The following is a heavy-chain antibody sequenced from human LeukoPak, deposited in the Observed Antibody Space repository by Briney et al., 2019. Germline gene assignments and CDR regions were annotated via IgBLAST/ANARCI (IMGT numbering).Heavy chain of an antibody. J-gene: IGHJ6*03. Sequence: ASVKVSCKASGYIFTSYDINWERQATGQRLEWMGWMNPNSGNTGYAQKFQGRVTITRNTSISTAYMELSSLRSEDTAVYYCARGVTSYIDYYDSSGDYYYMDVWGKGTTVTVSS. CDR3: ARGVTSYIDYYDSSGDYYYMDV. CDR2: MNPNSGNT. D-gene: IGHD3-22*01. V-gene: IGHV1-8*01. CDR1: GYIFTSYD.